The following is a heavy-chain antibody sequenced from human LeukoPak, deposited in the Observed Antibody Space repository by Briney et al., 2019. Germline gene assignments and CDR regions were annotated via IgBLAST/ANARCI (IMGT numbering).Heavy chain of an antibody. CDR3: AKEHCSGGSCYFHYFDY. CDR1: GFTFSSYG. CDR2: IRYDGSNK. Sequence: GGSLRLSCAASGFTFSSYGMHWVRQAPGKGLEWVAFIRYDGSNKYYADSVKGRFTISRDNSKNTLYLQMNSLRAEDTAVYYCAKEHCSGGSCYFHYFDYWGQGILVTVSS. J-gene: IGHJ4*02. V-gene: IGHV3-30*02. D-gene: IGHD2-15*01.